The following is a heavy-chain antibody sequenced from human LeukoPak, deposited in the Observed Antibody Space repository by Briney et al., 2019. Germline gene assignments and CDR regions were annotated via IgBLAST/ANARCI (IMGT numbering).Heavy chain of an antibody. J-gene: IGHJ5*02. D-gene: IGHD5-12*01. Sequence: ASVKVSCKASGYILTDYYMHWVRQAPGQGLEWMGWINPNSGGTNYAQKFQGRVTMTRDTSISTAYMELSRLRSDDTAVYYCARDGLIVATISLRFDPWGQGTLVTVSS. CDR3: ARDGLIVATISLRFDP. CDR1: GYILTDYY. V-gene: IGHV1-2*02. CDR2: INPNSGGT.